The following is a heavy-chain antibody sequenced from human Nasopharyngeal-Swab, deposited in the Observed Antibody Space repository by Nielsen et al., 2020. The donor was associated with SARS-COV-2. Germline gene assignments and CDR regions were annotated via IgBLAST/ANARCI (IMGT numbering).Heavy chain of an antibody. Sequence: GGSLRLSCAASGFTFDDYAMHWVRQAPGKGLEWVSCITWNSDSLGYADSVKGRFTISRDNARNSLYLQMNSLRAEDTALYSCAKGRMAGSNYYYYYDMDVWGQGTTVTVSS. D-gene: IGHD6-19*01. CDR2: ITWNSDSL. CDR3: AKGRMAGSNYYYYYDMDV. CDR1: GFTFDDYA. V-gene: IGHV3-9*01. J-gene: IGHJ6*02.